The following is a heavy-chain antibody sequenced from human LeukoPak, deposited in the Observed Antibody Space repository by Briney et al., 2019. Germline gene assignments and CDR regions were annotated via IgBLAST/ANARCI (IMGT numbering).Heavy chain of an antibody. J-gene: IGHJ4*02. D-gene: IGHD3-3*01. V-gene: IGHV3-30-3*01. CDR3: AKDEGGRVNDFWSGYTYDY. CDR2: ISFDGSNK. Sequence: GGSLRLSCAASGFTFSSYAMHWVRQAPGKGLEWVAVISFDGSNKYYADSVKGRFTISRDNSKNTLYLQMNSLRAEDTAVYYCAKDEGGRVNDFWSGYTYDYWGQGTLVTVSS. CDR1: GFTFSSYA.